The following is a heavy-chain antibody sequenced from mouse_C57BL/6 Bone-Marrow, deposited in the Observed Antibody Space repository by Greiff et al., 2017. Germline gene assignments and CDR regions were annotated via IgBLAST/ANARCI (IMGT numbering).Heavy chain of an antibody. V-gene: IGHV3-6*01. J-gene: IGHJ2*01. CDR2: ISYDGSN. CDR3: ARDYYGSTYFDY. D-gene: IGHD1-1*01. CDR1: GYSITSGYY. Sequence: EVQLVESGPGLVKPSQSLSLTCSVTGYSITSGYYWNWIRQFPGKKLEWMGYISYDGSNNYNPSLKNRISITRDTSKNQFFLKLNSVTTEDTATYYCARDYYGSTYFDYWGQGTTLTVSS.